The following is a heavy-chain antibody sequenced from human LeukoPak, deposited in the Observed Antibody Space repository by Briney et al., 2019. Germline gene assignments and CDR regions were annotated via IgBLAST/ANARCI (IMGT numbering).Heavy chain of an antibody. V-gene: IGHV3-48*01. D-gene: IGHD1-26*01. CDR1: GFIFSSYS. Sequence: GGSLRLSCAASGFIFSSYSMNWVRQAPGKGLEWVSYISDSSSNIYYADSVKGRFTISRDNAQNSVFLQMNSLGAEDTAVYYCVRDYGGGSFDPWGQGTLVTVSS. J-gene: IGHJ5*02. CDR2: ISDSSSNI. CDR3: VRDYGGGSFDP.